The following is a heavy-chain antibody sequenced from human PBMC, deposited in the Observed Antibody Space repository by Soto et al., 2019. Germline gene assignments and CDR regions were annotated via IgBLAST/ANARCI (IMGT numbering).Heavy chain of an antibody. Sequence: QVRLVESGGGVVQPGRSLRLSCAASGFTFNIYAMHWVRQAPGKGLEWVAVISHDGTSRYYADSVKGRVTISRDNSKSMVFVQMNSLGGEDTAVYYCVRSSVVPTPAFAYWVQGTLVTVSS. CDR1: GFTFNIYA. V-gene: IGHV3-30-3*01. J-gene: IGHJ4*02. CDR3: VRSSVVPTPAFAY. D-gene: IGHD2-21*01. CDR2: ISHDGTSR.